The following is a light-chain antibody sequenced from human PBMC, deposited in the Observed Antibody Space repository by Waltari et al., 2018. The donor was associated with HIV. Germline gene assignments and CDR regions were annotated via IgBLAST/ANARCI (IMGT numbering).Light chain of an antibody. CDR1: SSNIGRNT. Sequence: QSVLTQPPSASGTPGQRVTISCSGSSSNIGRNTENWYHQLQGTAPKLLIYSNNQRPSGVPDRFSGSKSGTSASLAISGLQSEDEADYYCAAWDDSLNGWVFGGGTKLTVL. CDR3: AAWDDSLNGWV. V-gene: IGLV1-44*01. CDR2: SNN. J-gene: IGLJ3*02.